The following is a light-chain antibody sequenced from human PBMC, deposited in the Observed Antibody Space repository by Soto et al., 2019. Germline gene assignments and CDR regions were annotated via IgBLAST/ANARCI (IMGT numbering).Light chain of an antibody. CDR2: AAS. CDR1: LGITND. CDR3: LQNSHSPRT. Sequence: ALRETQSPSSPVSSLREKNTNTFPASLGITNDLGWYQQKPGKAPKLLIYAASNLQSGVPSRFSGSGSGTDFTLTISSLQPEDLATYSCLQNSHSPRTFGPGTKV. V-gene: IGKV1-6*01. J-gene: IGKJ1*01.